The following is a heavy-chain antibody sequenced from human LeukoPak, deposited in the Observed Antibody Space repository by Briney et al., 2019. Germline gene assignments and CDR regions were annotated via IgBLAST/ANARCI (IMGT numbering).Heavy chain of an antibody. CDR1: GFTFSTYA. CDR2: ISYDGSNR. CDR3: ARDPADNDY. D-gene: IGHD1-1*01. J-gene: IGHJ4*02. V-gene: IGHV3-30-3*01. Sequence: GGSLRLSCAASGFTFSTYAMHWVRQAPGKGLEWVALISYDGSNRYYADPVKGRFTITRDNSKNTLYLEMNSLRPEDTAIYYCARDPADNDYWGQGTLVTVSS.